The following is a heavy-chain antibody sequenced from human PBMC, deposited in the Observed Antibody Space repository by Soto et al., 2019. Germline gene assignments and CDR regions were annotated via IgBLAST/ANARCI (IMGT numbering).Heavy chain of an antibody. Sequence: ASVKVSCKVSGYTLTELSMHWVRQAPGKGLEWMGGFDPEDGETIYAQKFQGRVTMTEDTSTDTAYMELSSLRSEDTAVYYCARYGYCSGGSCYHCYGMDVWGQGTTVTVSS. CDR3: ARYGYCSGGSCYHCYGMDV. CDR2: FDPEDGET. D-gene: IGHD2-15*01. CDR1: GYTLTELS. J-gene: IGHJ6*02. V-gene: IGHV1-24*01.